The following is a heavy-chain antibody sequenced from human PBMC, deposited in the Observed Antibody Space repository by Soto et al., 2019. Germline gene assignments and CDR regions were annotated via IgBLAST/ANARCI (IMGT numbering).Heavy chain of an antibody. J-gene: IGHJ4*02. Sequence: PGGSLRLSWAASGFTFSSYAMSWVRQAPGKGLEWVSAISGSGGSTYYADSVKGRFTISRDNSKNTLYLQMNSLRAEDTAVYYCAKDPYSSGWSPSGDYWGQGTLVTVSS. CDR1: GFTFSSYA. CDR2: ISGSGGST. V-gene: IGHV3-23*01. CDR3: AKDPYSSGWSPSGDY. D-gene: IGHD6-19*01.